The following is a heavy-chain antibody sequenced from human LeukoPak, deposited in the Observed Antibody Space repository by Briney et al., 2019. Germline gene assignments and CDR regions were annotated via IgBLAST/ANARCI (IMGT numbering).Heavy chain of an antibody. CDR3: TTDRGGSYSPGYYQYMDV. V-gene: IGHV3-15*01. Sequence: GGSLRLSCAASGFSFSNAWMSWVRQAPGKGLEWVGRIKSKTDGGTTDYAAPVKGRFTISRDDSKNTLYLQMNSLKTEDTALYYCTTDRGGSYSPGYYQYMDVWGKGTTVTVSS. J-gene: IGHJ6*03. D-gene: IGHD1-26*01. CDR2: IKSKTDGGTT. CDR1: GFSFSNAW.